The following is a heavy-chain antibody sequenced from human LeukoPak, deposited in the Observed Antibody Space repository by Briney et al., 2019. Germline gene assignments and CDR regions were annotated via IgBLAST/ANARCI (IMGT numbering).Heavy chain of an antibody. CDR2: IKQDGSEK. D-gene: IGHD3/OR15-3a*01. Sequence: GGSLRLSCAASGFTFSSYWMSWVRQAPGKGLEWVANIKQDGSEKYYVDSVKGRFTISRDNAKNSLYLQMNSLRAEDTALYYCARLGPTKLDYYYYYMDVWGKGTTVTVSS. CDR1: GFTFSSYW. V-gene: IGHV3-7*03. J-gene: IGHJ6*03. CDR3: ARLGPTKLDYYYYYMDV.